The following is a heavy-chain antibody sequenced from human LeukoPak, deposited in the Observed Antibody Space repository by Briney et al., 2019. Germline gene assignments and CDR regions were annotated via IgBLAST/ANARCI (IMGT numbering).Heavy chain of an antibody. V-gene: IGHV4-39*01. CDR2: IYYSGST. CDR3: ARRTYYDFWSGYYTEY. J-gene: IGHJ4*02. CDR1: GGSISSSSYY. Sequence: PSETLSLTCTVSGGSISSSSYYWGWIRQPPGKGLEWIGSIYYSGSTYYNPSLKSRVTISVDTSKNQFSLKLSSVTAADTAVYYCARRTYYDFWSGYYTEYWGQGTLVTVSS. D-gene: IGHD3-3*01.